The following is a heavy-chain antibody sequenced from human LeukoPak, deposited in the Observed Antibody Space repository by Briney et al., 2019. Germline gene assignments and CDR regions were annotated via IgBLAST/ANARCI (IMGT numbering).Heavy chain of an antibody. J-gene: IGHJ4*02. V-gene: IGHV4-59*01. CDR1: GGSFSGYY. Sequence: SETLSLTCAVYGGSFSGYYWSWIRQPPGKGLEWIGYIYYSGSTNYNPSLKSRVTISVDTSKNQFSLKLSSVTAADTAVYYCASLSYYYDSSGYYVYYFDYWGQGTLVTVSS. CDR2: IYYSGST. CDR3: ASLSYYYDSSGYYVYYFDY. D-gene: IGHD3-22*01.